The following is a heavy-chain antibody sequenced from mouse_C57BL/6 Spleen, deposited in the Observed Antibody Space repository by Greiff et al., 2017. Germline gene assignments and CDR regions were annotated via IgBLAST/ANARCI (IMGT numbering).Heavy chain of an antibody. CDR3: ARGDSSGLAWFAY. V-gene: IGHV3-6*01. J-gene: IGHJ3*01. D-gene: IGHD3-2*02. Sequence: ESGPGLVKPSQSLSLTCSVTGYSITSGYYWNWIRQLPGNKPEWMGYISYDGSNNYNPSLKNRIAITRDTSKNQFFLKLNSVTTEDTATYYCARGDSSGLAWFAYWGQGTLVTVSA. CDR1: GYSITSGYY. CDR2: ISYDGSN.